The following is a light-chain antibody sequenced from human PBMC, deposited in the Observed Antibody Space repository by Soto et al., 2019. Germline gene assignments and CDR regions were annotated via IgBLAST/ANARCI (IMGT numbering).Light chain of an antibody. CDR3: QQYNNWPPLIT. Sequence: EIVMTQSPATLSVSPGERATLSCRASQSVSSNLAWYQQKPGQAPRLLIYGASIRGTGIPARFSGSGSGTEFTLTLSSLQSEDFVVYYCQQYNNWPPLITFGQGTRLEMK. CDR1: QSVSSN. CDR2: GAS. J-gene: IGKJ5*01. V-gene: IGKV3D-15*01.